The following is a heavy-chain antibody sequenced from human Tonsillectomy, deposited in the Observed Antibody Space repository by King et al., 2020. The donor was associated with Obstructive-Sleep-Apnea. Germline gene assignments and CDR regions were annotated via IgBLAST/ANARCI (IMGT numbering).Heavy chain of an antibody. CDR2: ISHSGST. Sequence: VQLQQWGAGLLKPSETLSLTCAVYGGSLSGYYWSWIRQPPGKGLEWIGEISHSGSTNYHPSIRSQVTISVDASKNQFSLKLSSVTAADTAVYCCARVGGRDGHNFPDYWGQGTLVTVSS. V-gene: IGHV4-34*01. J-gene: IGHJ4*02. D-gene: IGHD5-24*01. CDR1: GGSLSGYY. CDR3: ARVGGRDGHNFPDY.